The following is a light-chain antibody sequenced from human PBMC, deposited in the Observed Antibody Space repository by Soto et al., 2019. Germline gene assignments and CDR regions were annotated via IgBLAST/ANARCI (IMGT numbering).Light chain of an antibody. CDR1: SSDVGGYNF. Sequence: QSALTQPASVSGSPGQSITISCTGTSSDVGGYNFVSWYQQHPGKAPKLMIYEVSNRPSGVSNRFSGSKSGNTASLTISGLQAEDEGDYYCGSYTSTSTHVFGSGTQLTVL. V-gene: IGLV2-14*01. CDR3: GSYTSTSTHV. J-gene: IGLJ7*01. CDR2: EVS.